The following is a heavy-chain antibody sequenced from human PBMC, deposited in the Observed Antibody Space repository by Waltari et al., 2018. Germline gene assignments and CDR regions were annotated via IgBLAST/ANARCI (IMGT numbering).Heavy chain of an antibody. D-gene: IGHD1-1*01. Sequence: EVRLSQSGGGLVQPGGSVRLSCAATGFNFNVYGMSWIRQAPGKGLEWVSLIAGGVTYYADSVQGRLTLSRDKSNNTLYLQLSNLTAADTAVYYCAKVAGRLLFRYNFDSWGQGVTVAVSS. J-gene: IGHJ4*02. CDR1: GFNFNVYG. V-gene: IGHV3-23*01. CDR3: AKVAGRLLFRYNFDS. CDR2: IAGGVT.